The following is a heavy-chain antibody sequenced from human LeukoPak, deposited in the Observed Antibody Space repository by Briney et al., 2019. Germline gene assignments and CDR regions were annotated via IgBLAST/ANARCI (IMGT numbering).Heavy chain of an antibody. V-gene: IGHV4-38-2*02. D-gene: IGHD1-1*01. CDR3: ARDGFLDWNDPHTDY. CDR1: GYSISSGYY. Sequence: PSETLSLTCTVSGYSISSGYYWGWIRQPPGKGLEWIGSIYHSGSTYYNPSLKSRVTISVDTSKNQFSLRLSSVTAADTAVYYCARDGFLDWNDPHTDYWGQGTLVSVSS. J-gene: IGHJ4*02. CDR2: IYHSGST.